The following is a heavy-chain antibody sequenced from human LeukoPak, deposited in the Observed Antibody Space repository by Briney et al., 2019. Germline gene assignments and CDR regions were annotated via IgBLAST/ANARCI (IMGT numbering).Heavy chain of an antibody. J-gene: IGHJ6*03. CDR1: GGSISSYY. CDR3: ARDRVDYYDSSGYYWDYYMDV. CDR2: IYYSGST. V-gene: IGHV4-59*01. Sequence: SETLSLTCTVSGGSISSYYWSWIRQPPGKGLEWIGYIYYSGSTNYNPSLKSRVTISVDTSKNQFSLKLSSVTAADTAVYYSARDRVDYYDSSGYYWDYYMDVWGKGTTVTVSS. D-gene: IGHD3-22*01.